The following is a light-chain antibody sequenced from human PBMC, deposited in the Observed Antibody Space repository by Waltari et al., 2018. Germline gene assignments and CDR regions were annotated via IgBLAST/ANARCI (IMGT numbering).Light chain of an antibody. CDR1: QSVLYNSNNKNY. CDR3: QQYYSTIT. Sequence: DIVMTQSPDSLAVSLCERATITCKSSQSVLYNSNNKNYLAWYQQKPGQPPQLLIYWASTRESGVPDRFSGSGSGTDFTLTISSLQAEDVAVYYCQQYYSTITFGQGTRLEIK. V-gene: IGKV4-1*01. CDR2: WAS. J-gene: IGKJ5*01.